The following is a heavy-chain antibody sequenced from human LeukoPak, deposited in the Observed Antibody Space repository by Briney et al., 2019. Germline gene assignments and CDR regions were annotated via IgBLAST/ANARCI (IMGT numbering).Heavy chain of an antibody. CDR2: INPTGGST. J-gene: IGHJ5*02. V-gene: IGHV1-46*01. CDR1: VYTFTSYY. CDR3: ARDNSAGDNAWWFDP. Sequence: ASVKVSCKASVYTFTSYYMHWVRQAPGQGLEWMGLINPTGGSTGYAQKFQGRVTMTRDMSTSTDYMELSSLRSEDTAIYYCARDNSAGDNAWWFDPWGQGTLVTVSS. D-gene: IGHD1-26*01.